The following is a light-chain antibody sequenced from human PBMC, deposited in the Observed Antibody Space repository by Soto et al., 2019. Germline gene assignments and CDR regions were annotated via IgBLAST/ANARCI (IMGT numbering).Light chain of an antibody. CDR3: CSYAGSSSVL. V-gene: IGLV2-23*01. CDR1: SSDVGSYNH. CDR2: EGS. J-gene: IGLJ2*01. Sequence: QLVLTQPASVSGSPGQSITISCTGTSSDVGSYNHVSWYQQHPGKAPKLIIYEGSKRPPGASNRFSGSKSGNTASLTISGLQTDDEADYFCCSYAGSSSVLFGGGTKVTVL.